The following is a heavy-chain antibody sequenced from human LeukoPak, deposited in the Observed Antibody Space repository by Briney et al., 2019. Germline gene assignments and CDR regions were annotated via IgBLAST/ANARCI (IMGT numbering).Heavy chain of an antibody. Sequence: GESLKISRKGSGYNFINYWIGWVRQMPGKDLEWMGIIYPGDSDTRYSPSFRGQVTISADKSISTAYLQWSSLKASGTAMYYCARQNSGVPIDYWGQGTLVTVSS. D-gene: IGHD4/OR15-4a*01. CDR1: GYNFINYW. V-gene: IGHV5-51*01. J-gene: IGHJ4*02. CDR2: IYPGDSDT. CDR3: ARQNSGVPIDY.